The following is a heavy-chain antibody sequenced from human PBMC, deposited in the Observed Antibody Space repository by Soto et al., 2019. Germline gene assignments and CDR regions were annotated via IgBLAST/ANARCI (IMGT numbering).Heavy chain of an antibody. CDR1: GGSISSSRYY. Sequence: SETLSLTCTVSGGSISSSRYYWGWIRQPPGKGLEWIGSIYYSGSTYYNPSLKSRVTISVDTSKNQFSLKLSSVTAADTAVYYCARAPLVILYFDYWGQGTLVTGSS. V-gene: IGHV4-39*01. CDR3: ARAPLVILYFDY. D-gene: IGHD3-9*01. CDR2: IYYSGST. J-gene: IGHJ4*02.